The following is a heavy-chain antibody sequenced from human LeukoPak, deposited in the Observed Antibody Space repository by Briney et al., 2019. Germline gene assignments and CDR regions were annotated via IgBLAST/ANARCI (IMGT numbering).Heavy chain of an antibody. CDR2: IYYSGST. V-gene: IGHV4-59*01. D-gene: IGHD5-12*01. Sequence: PSQTLSLTCTVSGGSISNYYWSWIRQPPGKGLEWIGYIYYSGSTNYNPSLKSRVTISVDTSKNQFPLKLSSVTAADTAVYYCAKEAGGYRYFDYWGQGTLVTVSS. J-gene: IGHJ4*02. CDR3: AKEAGGYRYFDY. CDR1: GGSISNYY.